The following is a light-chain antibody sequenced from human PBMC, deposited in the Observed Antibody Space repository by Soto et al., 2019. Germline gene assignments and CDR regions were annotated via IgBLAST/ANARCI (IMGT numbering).Light chain of an antibody. Sequence: DIQMPQSPSSLSASVGDRVTITCRASQSISSYLNWYQQNPGKAPKLLIYAASSLQSGVPSRFSGSGSGTDFTLTISSLQPEDFATYYCQQSYSTPDTFGQGTKLEIK. V-gene: IGKV1-39*01. CDR3: QQSYSTPDT. CDR1: QSISSY. CDR2: AAS. J-gene: IGKJ2*01.